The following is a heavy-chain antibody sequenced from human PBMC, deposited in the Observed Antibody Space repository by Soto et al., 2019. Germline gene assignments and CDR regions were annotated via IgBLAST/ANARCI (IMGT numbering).Heavy chain of an antibody. D-gene: IGHD2-21*01. CDR2: ISYDGNNR. CDR3: TFGDNTFDY. CDR1: GFTFSDYG. J-gene: IGHJ4*02. V-gene: IGHV3-30*03. Sequence: QVQLVESGGGVVQPGRSLRVSCAASGFTFSDYGIYWVRQAPGKGLEWVALISYDGNNREYGDSVKGRFTISRDNSKNTWYLQMNILRVEDTGVYYCTFGDNTFDYWGQGTLVTVSS.